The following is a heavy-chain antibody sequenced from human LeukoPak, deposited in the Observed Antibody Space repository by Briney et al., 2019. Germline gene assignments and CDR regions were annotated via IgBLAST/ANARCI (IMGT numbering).Heavy chain of an antibody. CDR3: ARDLSGVTGYTYGRGIDY. CDR1: GFTFSSHW. V-gene: IGHV3-7*01. D-gene: IGHD5-18*01. Sequence: PEGSLRLSCAASGFTFSSHWMSWVRQAPGTGLEWVANIKKDGSEKYYVDSVKGRFTISRDNAKTSLYLQMNSLRAEDTAVYYCARDLSGVTGYTYGRGIDYWGQGTLVTVSS. J-gene: IGHJ4*02. CDR2: IKKDGSEK.